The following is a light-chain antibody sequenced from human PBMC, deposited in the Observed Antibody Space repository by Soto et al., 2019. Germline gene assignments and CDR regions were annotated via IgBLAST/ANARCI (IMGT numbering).Light chain of an antibody. V-gene: IGKV3-15*01. CDR3: QQYNDWPPRWT. CDR2: RAS. Sequence: EIVMTQSPATLSLSPGERATLSCRASQSVNVNLAWYQQKPGQAPRLLIYRASTRATGIPARFSGGGSGTEFTLTISSLQSEDFAVYICQQYNDWPPRWTFGQGTKVEIK. J-gene: IGKJ1*01. CDR1: QSVNVN.